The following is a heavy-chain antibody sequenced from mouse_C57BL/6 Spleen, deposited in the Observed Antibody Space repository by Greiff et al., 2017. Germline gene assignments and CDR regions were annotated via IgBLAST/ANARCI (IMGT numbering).Heavy chain of an antibody. D-gene: IGHD2-5*01. CDR2: IRLKSDNYAT. V-gene: IGHV6-3*01. CDR3: TGRYSNYVWYFDY. CDR1: GFTFSNYW. J-gene: IGHJ2*01. Sequence: EVKLVESGGGLVQPGGSMKLSCVASGFTFSNYWMNWVRQSPEKGLEWVAQIRLKSDNYATHYAESVKGRFTISRDDSKSSVYLQMNNLRAEDTGIYYCTGRYSNYVWYFDYWGQGTTLTVSS.